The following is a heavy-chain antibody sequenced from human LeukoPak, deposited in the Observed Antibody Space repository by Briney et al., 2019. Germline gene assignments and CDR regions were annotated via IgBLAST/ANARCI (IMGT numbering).Heavy chain of an antibody. CDR1: GDSVSSKSAT. Sequence: SQTLSLTCAISGDSVSSKSATWDSISQSPSRGLEWLGRTYYRSKWYKYYAVSVKGRITINPDTSKNQFSLQLNSVTPEDTAVYYCARGPSYFQHWGQGTLVTVSS. CDR3: ARGPSYFQH. CDR2: TYYRSKWYK. V-gene: IGHV6-1*01. J-gene: IGHJ1*01.